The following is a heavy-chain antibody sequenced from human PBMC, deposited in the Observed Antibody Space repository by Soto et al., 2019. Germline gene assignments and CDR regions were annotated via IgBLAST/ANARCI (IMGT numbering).Heavy chain of an antibody. Sequence: QVQLQESGPGLVRPSGTLSLTCAVSGGSISSCHWWSWVRQPPGKGLEWIGEIYHSGTTNYNPSLKSRVTMSVVPSKNLFSLTLDSVTAADTAFYYCARDQGSHPGDWGQGTMVSVSS. CDR2: IYHSGTT. J-gene: IGHJ4*02. CDR1: GGSISSCHW. V-gene: IGHV4-4*02. CDR3: ARDQGSHPGD. D-gene: IGHD6-13*01.